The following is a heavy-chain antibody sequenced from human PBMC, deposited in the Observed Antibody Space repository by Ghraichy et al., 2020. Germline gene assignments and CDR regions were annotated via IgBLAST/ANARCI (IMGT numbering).Heavy chain of an antibody. Sequence: SVKVSCKASGGTFSSYAISWVRQAPGQGLEWMGRIIPILGIANYAQKFQGRVTITADKSTSTAYMELSSLRSEDTAVYYCARDAPVAGTSYYYGMDVWGQGTTVTVSS. CDR1: GGTFSSYA. CDR3: ARDAPVAGTSYYYGMDV. CDR2: IIPILGIA. D-gene: IGHD6-19*01. J-gene: IGHJ6*02. V-gene: IGHV1-69*04.